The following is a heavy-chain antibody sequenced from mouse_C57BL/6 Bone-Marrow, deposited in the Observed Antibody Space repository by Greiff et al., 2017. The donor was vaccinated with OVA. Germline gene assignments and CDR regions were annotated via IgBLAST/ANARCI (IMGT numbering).Heavy chain of an antibody. CDR3: ARWNYGSSYWYFDV. V-gene: IGHV1-53*01. CDR2: INPSNGGT. CDR1: GYTFTSYW. J-gene: IGHJ1*03. D-gene: IGHD1-1*01. Sequence: QVQLQQSGTELVNPGASVKLSCKASGYTFTSYWMHWVKQRPGQGLEWIGNINPSNGGTNYNEKFKSKATLTVDKSSSTAYMQLSSLTSEDSAVYYCARWNYGSSYWYFDVWGTGTTVTVSS.